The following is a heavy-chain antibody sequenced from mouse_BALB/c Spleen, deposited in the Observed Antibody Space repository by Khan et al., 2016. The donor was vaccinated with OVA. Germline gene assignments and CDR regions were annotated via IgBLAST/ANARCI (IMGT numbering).Heavy chain of an antibody. J-gene: IGHJ2*01. D-gene: IGHD4-1*01. Sequence: EVQLQQSGPELVKPGASVKMSCKASGYTFTNYVLHWVKQKPGQGLEWIGVINPYNGGTKYTEKFKGKPTLASDTSSITAYMELSSLTSDDSSVYCCARGNWQSYDFDYWGQGTTLTLSS. V-gene: IGHV1S136*01. CDR3: ARGNWQSYDFDY. CDR1: GYTFTNYV. CDR2: INPYNGGT.